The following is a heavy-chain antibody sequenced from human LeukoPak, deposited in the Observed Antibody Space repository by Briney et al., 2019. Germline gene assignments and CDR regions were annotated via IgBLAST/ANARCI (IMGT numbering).Heavy chain of an antibody. V-gene: IGHV1-46*01. CDR1: GYTFTSYY. D-gene: IGHD2-2*01. Sequence: ASVKVSCKASGYTFTSYYMHWVRQAPGQGLEWMGIINPSGGSTSYAQKFQGRVTMTRDTSTSAVYMELSSLRSEDTAVYYCARPMPYCSSTSCLDYWGQGTLVTVSS. CDR2: INPSGGST. J-gene: IGHJ4*02. CDR3: ARPMPYCSSTSCLDY.